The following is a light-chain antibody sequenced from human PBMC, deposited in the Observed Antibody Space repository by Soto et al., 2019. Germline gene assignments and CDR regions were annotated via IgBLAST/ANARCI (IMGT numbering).Light chain of an antibody. CDR1: SSNIGAGYD. Sequence: QSVLTQPPSVSGAPGQRVTISCTGSSSNIGAGYDVHWYQPLPGTAPKLLIYGNSNRPSGVPDRFSGSKSGTSASLAITGLQAEDDADYYCQSYDSSLSGSAVFGGGTQLTVL. CDR3: QSYDSSLSGSAV. J-gene: IGLJ7*01. CDR2: GNS. V-gene: IGLV1-40*01.